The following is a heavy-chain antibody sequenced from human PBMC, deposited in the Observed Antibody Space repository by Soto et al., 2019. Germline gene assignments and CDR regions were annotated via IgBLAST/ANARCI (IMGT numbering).Heavy chain of an antibody. J-gene: IGHJ5*02. CDR3: ARLYCSGGSCYSPWFDP. CDR1: GYTFTSYD. V-gene: IGHV1-8*01. CDR2: MNPNSGNT. Sequence: QVQLVQSGAEVKKPGASVKVSCKASGYTFTSYDINWVRQATGQGLEWMGWMNPNSGNTGYAQKFQGRVTMTRNTSISTAYMELSSLRSEDTAVYYCARLYCSGGSCYSPWFDPWGQGTLVTVSS. D-gene: IGHD2-15*01.